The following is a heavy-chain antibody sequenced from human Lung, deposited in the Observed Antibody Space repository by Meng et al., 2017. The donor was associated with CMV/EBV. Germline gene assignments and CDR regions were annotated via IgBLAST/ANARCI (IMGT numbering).Heavy chain of an antibody. V-gene: IGHV3-48*04. CDR3: TRDQRRVGATWSAWPDP. CDR1: GFTFNIYS. Sequence: GESLKISCSASGFTFNIYSMNWVRQAPGKGLEWISYISSTSTLIYTADSVKGRFVTSRDNARNSLFLEMNNLRVDDTAVYYCTRDQRRVGATWSAWPDPWGQGTLVTVSS. J-gene: IGHJ5*02. CDR2: ISSTSTLI. D-gene: IGHD1-26*01.